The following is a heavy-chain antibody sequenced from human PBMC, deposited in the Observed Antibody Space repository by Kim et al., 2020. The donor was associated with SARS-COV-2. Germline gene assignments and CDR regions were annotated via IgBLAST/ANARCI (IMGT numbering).Heavy chain of an antibody. CDR1: GFTFSSYG. D-gene: IGHD2-2*01. J-gene: IGHJ4*03. Sequence: GGSLRLSCAASGFTFSSYGMHWVRQAPGKGLEWVAVISYDGSNKYYADSVKGRFTISRDNSKNTLYLQMNSLRAEDTAVYYCAKGGRFQLLISPCYFAY. V-gene: IGHV3-30*18. CDR3: AKGGRFQLLISPCYFAY. CDR2: ISYDGSNK.